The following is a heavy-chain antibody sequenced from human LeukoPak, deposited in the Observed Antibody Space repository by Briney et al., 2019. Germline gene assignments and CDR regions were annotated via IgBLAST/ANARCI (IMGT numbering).Heavy chain of an antibody. CDR2: INHSGST. CDR1: GGSFSGYY. D-gene: IGHD2-2*01. Sequence: SETLSLTCAVYGGSFSGYYWSWIRQPPGKGLEWIGEINHSGSTNYNPSLKSRVTISVDTSKNQFSLKLSSVTAADTAVYYCATVPAAENFDYWGQGTLVTVPS. V-gene: IGHV4-34*01. J-gene: IGHJ4*02. CDR3: ATVPAAENFDY.